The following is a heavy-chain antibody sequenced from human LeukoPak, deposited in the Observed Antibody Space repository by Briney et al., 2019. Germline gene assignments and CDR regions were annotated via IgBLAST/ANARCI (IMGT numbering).Heavy chain of an antibody. CDR1: GFTFSSYS. V-gene: IGHV3-21*01. CDR3: AREGALTVTKDAFDI. D-gene: IGHD4-17*01. J-gene: IGHJ3*02. CDR2: ISSSSSYI. Sequence: GGSLRLSCAASGFTFSSYSMNWVRQAPGKGLEWVSSISSSSSYIYYADSVKGRFTISRDNAKNSLYLQVNSLRAEDTAVYYCAREGALTVTKDAFDIWGQGTMVTVSS.